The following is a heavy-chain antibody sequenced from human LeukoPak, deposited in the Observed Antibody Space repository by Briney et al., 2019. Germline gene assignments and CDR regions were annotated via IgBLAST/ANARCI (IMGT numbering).Heavy chain of an antibody. CDR3: ARRVSGCSSTSCYSRLYYYYGMDV. V-gene: IGHV4-34*01. CDR2: INHSGST. J-gene: IGHJ6*02. D-gene: IGHD2-2*01. Sequence: PSETLSLTCAVYGGSFSGYYWSWIRQPPGKGLEWIGEINHSGSTNYNPSLKSRVTISVDTSKNQFSLKLSSVTAADTAVYYCARRVSGCSSTSCYSRLYYYYGMDVWGQGTTVTVSS. CDR1: GGSFSGYY.